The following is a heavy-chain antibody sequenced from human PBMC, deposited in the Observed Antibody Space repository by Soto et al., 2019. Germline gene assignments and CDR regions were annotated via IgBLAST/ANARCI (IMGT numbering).Heavy chain of an antibody. Sequence: TLSLTCTVSGGSISSYYWSWIRQPPGKGLEWIGYIYYSGSTNYNPSLKSRVTISVDTSKNQFSLKLSSVTAADTAVYYCARRSYGGNWFDPWGQGTLVTVSS. J-gene: IGHJ5*02. D-gene: IGHD4-17*01. V-gene: IGHV4-59*01. CDR3: ARRSYGGNWFDP. CDR1: GGSISSYY. CDR2: IYYSGST.